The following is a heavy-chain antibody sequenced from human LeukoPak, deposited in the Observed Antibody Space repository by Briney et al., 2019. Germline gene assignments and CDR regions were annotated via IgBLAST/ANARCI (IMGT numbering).Heavy chain of an antibody. CDR2: ISTSGGST. J-gene: IGHJ4*02. Sequence: GGSPRLSCAASGFTFSSYAMSWVRQAPGKGLEWVLGISTSGGSTYYTDSVKGRFTISRDNSKKTLYLQMNSLRAEDTAVYYCAKDPFVFESGSYLIDYWGQGTLVTVSS. CDR1: GFTFSSYA. CDR3: AKDPFVFESGSYLIDY. V-gene: IGHV3-23*01. D-gene: IGHD1-26*01.